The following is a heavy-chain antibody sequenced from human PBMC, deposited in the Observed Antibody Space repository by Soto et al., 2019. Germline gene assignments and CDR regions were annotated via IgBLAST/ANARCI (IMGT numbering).Heavy chain of an antibody. CDR2: IYDSGST. Sequence: SETLSLTCTVSGGSIRRSSYYWGWIRQPPGKGLEWIGSIYDSGSTRYNPSLQSRVTVSVDMSKNQFSLKLRYVTAADTAVYYCARHGSGWFDYWGQGSLVTVSS. J-gene: IGHJ4*02. D-gene: IGHD6-19*01. CDR1: GGSIRRSSYY. V-gene: IGHV4-39*01. CDR3: ARHGSGWFDY.